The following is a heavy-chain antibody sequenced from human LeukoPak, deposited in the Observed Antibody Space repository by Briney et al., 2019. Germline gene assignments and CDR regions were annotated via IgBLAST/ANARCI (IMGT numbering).Heavy chain of an antibody. CDR3: ARVRAGSYQDY. Sequence: GASVKVSFKASGYTFTGYYMHWVRQAAGQGLEWMGWINPNSGGTNYAQKFQGRVTMTRDTSISTAYMELSRLRSDDTAAYYCARVRAGSYQDYWGQGTLVTVSS. CDR1: GYTFTGYY. J-gene: IGHJ4*02. CDR2: INPNSGGT. D-gene: IGHD1-26*01. V-gene: IGHV1-2*02.